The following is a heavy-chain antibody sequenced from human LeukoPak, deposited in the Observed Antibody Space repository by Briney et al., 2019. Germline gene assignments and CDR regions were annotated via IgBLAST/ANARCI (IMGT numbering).Heavy chain of an antibody. V-gene: IGHV3-48*04. CDR3: ARSYYDSSGYPHSDLDD. J-gene: IGHJ4*02. CDR1: GLTFIRYS. CDR2: TISSDSTK. D-gene: IGHD3-22*01. Sequence: QLRGSLRLPCPAYGLTFIRYSMNWVGQVPGKGLEWISYTISSDSTKYYADSVKGRFTIARDNDKYSLYLQMPSLRAEDTAVYYCARSYYDSSGYPHSDLDDWGQGTLVTVSS.